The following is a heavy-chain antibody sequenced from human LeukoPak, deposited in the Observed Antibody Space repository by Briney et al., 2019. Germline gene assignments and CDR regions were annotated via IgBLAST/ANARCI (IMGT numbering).Heavy chain of an antibody. CDR1: GGSISGYY. Sequence: KSSETLSLTCTVSGGSISGYYWSWIRQPPGKGLEWIAEINHRGSTHYNPSLKSRVNISADTSKSQFSLNLDSVTAADTAVYYCARSWAGMYYPFYYFDYWGQGSLVTVSS. CDR2: INHRGST. CDR3: ARSWAGMYYPFYYFDY. D-gene: IGHD2-8*01. J-gene: IGHJ4*02. V-gene: IGHV4-34*01.